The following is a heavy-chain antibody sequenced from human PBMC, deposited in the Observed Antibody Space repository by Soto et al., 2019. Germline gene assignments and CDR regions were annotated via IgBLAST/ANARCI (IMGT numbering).Heavy chain of an antibody. CDR2: ARNKAHSYTT. V-gene: IGHV3-72*01. CDR1: GFTFSDHH. Sequence: LSCAASGFTFSDHHMDWVRQAPGKGLEWVGRARNKAHSYTTAYAASVKGRFTISRDDSKNSLSLQMNSLKTEDTAVYFCARLMGTIFDLWGQGTLVTVSS. D-gene: IGHD2-8*01. CDR3: ARLMGTIFDL. J-gene: IGHJ4*02.